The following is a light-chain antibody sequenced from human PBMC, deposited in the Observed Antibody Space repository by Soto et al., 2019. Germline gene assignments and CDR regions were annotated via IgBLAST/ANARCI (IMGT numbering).Light chain of an antibody. V-gene: IGKV1-39*01. Sequence: DIQMTQSPSSLSASVGDRVTITCRASQSISSYLNWYQQNPGKAPKLLIYAAASLQSGVPSRFSGSRSATAFSLTISSLQPDDFATYYCQQSYSTPLYTFGQGTKLEIK. CDR2: AAA. CDR3: QQSYSTPLYT. J-gene: IGKJ2*01. CDR1: QSISSY.